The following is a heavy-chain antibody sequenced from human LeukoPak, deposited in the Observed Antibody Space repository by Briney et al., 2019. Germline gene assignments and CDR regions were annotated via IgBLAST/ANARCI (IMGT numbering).Heavy chain of an antibody. V-gene: IGHV3-53*01. CDR2: IYSGGTT. CDR1: GFAVSSNY. J-gene: IGHJ4*02. Sequence: GGSLRLSCAASGFAVSSNYMSWVRQAPGKGPEWVSVIYSGGTTYYADSVKGRSIISRDNSKNTLYLQMNSLRADDTAVYFCAREVPATAMFFDYWGQGTLVTVSS. D-gene: IGHD2-2*01. CDR3: AREVPATAMFFDY.